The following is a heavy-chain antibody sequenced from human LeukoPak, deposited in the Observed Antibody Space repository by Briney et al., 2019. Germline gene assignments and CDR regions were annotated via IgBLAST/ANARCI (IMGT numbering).Heavy chain of an antibody. V-gene: IGHV3-33*01. CDR1: GFTFSSYG. D-gene: IGHD3-22*01. CDR2: IWYDGSNK. CDR3: ASSGTYYYDSSGYFSDY. Sequence: AGGSLRLSCAASGFTFSSYGMHWVRQAPGKGLEWVAVIWYDGSNKYYADSVKGRFTISRDNSKNTLYPQMNSLRAEDTAVYYCASSGTYYYDSSGYFSDYWGQGTLVTVSS. J-gene: IGHJ4*02.